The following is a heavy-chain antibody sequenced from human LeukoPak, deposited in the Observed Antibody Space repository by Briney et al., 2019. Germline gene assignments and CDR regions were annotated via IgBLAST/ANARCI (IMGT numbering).Heavy chain of an antibody. J-gene: IGHJ4*02. CDR1: GFTVSSNY. D-gene: IGHD3-3*01. Sequence: GGSLRLSCAASGFTVSSNYMSWVRQAPGKGLEWVSVIYSGGSTYYADSVKGRFTISRDNSKNTLYLQMNSLRAVDTAVYYCARAAQGYDFWNYWGQGTLVTVSS. V-gene: IGHV3-66*02. CDR3: ARAAQGYDFWNY. CDR2: IYSGGST.